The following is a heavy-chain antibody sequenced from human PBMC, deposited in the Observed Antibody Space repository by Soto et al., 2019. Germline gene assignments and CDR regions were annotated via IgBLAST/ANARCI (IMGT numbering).Heavy chain of an antibody. CDR1: GFTFSTYA. V-gene: IGHV3-23*01. Sequence: GGSMRLSCAASGFTFSTYAMSWVRQAPGKGLEWVSTITTSGGNTYYADSVQGRFTISRDNSKNTLYLQMNSLRAEDTAVYYCAGRYCTNGVCYTNYYYYIDVWGKGTTVTVSS. CDR2: ITTSGGNT. J-gene: IGHJ6*03. D-gene: IGHD2-8*01. CDR3: AGRYCTNGVCYTNYYYYIDV.